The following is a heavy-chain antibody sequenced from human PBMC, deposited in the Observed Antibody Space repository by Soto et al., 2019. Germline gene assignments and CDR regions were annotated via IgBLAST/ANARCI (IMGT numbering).Heavy chain of an antibody. Sequence: ASVKVSCKATGYTFTGHYIHWVRQAPEQGPEWMGEIGPESGATRYAQRFQGRVTMTRDMSITTVYMELNNLSPDDTAVYYCGRGRSGQIVVFYWGQGTPVTVSS. CDR1: GYTFTGHY. CDR3: GRGRSGQIVVFY. V-gene: IGHV1-2*02. J-gene: IGHJ4*02. CDR2: IGPESGAT. D-gene: IGHD5-12*01.